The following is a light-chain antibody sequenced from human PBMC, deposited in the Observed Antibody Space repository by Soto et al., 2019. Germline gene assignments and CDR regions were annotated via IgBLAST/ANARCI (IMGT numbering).Light chain of an antibody. Sequence: DIQMTQSPSSLSASVGDRVTITCQASQDISNYLNWYQQKPGKAPKLLIYDASTLESGVPSRFSGSGSGTEFTPTISNLQPDDFATYYCQQYNDYLWTFGQGTKVDIK. CDR3: QQYNDYLWT. CDR1: QDISNY. CDR2: DAS. J-gene: IGKJ1*01. V-gene: IGKV1-33*01.